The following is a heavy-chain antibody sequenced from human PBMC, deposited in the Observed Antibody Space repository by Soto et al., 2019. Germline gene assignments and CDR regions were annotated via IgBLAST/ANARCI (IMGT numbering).Heavy chain of an antibody. V-gene: IGHV3-48*03. CDR3: ARDLLNYFDY. CDR2: ISSSGTSI. CDR1: GFTFSSYE. D-gene: IGHD2-21*01. J-gene: IGHJ4*02. Sequence: GGSLRLSCAASGFTFSSYEMIWVRQAPGKGLEWIAYISSSGTSIHYADSVKGRFTISRDNARNSLYLQMNSLRVEDTAVYYCARDLLNYFDYWGQGTLVTVSS.